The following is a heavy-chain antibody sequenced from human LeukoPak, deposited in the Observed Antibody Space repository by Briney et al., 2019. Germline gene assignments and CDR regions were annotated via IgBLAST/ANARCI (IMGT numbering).Heavy chain of an antibody. CDR1: GGSISSYY. CDR2: IYTSGST. V-gene: IGHV4-4*07. Sequence: SETLSLTCTVSGGSISSYYWSWIRQPAGKGLEWIGRIYTSGSTNYNPSLKSRVTMSVDTSKNPFSPKLSSVTAADTAVYYCARETWIQLSVYYFDYWGQGTLVTVSS. CDR3: ARETWIQLSVYYFDY. J-gene: IGHJ4*02. D-gene: IGHD5-18*01.